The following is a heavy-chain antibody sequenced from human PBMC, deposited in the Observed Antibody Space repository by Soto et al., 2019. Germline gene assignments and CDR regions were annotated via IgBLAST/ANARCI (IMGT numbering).Heavy chain of an antibody. Sequence: SSEILSLTCTVSGGSISSYYWSWIRQPPGKGLEWIGYIYYSGSTNYNPSLKSRVTISVDTSKNQFSLKLSSVTAADTAVYYCARNLYYDSSGYYPFDYWVQGTLVTVSS. CDR1: GGSISSYY. D-gene: IGHD3-22*01. CDR3: ARNLYYDSSGYYPFDY. CDR2: IYYSGST. V-gene: IGHV4-59*01. J-gene: IGHJ4*02.